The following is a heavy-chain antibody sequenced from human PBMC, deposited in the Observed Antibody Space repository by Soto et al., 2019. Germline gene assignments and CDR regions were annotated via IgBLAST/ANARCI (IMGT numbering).Heavy chain of an antibody. CDR1: GFTFSSYA. CDR2: ISASGGST. V-gene: IGHV3-23*01. Sequence: EVQLLESGGGLVQPGGSRRLSCAASGFTFSSYAMSWVRQAPGRGLEWVSAISASGGSTYSADSVKGQFTISRDNSKNILYLQMNSLRAEDTAVYFCAQALPTISKNPMDFWGQGTTVTVSS. J-gene: IGHJ6*02. CDR3: AQALPTISKNPMDF. D-gene: IGHD2-2*01.